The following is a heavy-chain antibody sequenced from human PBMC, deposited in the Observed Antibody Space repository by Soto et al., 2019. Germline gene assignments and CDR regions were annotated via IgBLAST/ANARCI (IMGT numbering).Heavy chain of an antibody. CDR1: GFTFSSYG. CDR2: IWYDGSNK. Sequence: QVQLVESGGGVVQPGRSLRLSCAASGFTFSSYGMHWDRQAPGKGLEWVAVIWYDGSNKYYADSVKGRFTISRDNSKNTLYLQMNSLRAEDTAVYYCARDAGFGYGRHMDVWGKGTTVTVSS. CDR3: ARDAGFGYGRHMDV. J-gene: IGHJ6*03. V-gene: IGHV3-33*01. D-gene: IGHD5-12*01.